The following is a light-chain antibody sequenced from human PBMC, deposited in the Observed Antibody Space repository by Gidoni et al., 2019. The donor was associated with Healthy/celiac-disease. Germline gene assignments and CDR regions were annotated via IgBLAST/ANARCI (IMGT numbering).Light chain of an antibody. CDR2: AAS. J-gene: IGKJ3*01. CDR1: QSISSY. Sequence: DIQMTQSPSSLSASVGDRVTITCRASQSISSYLNWYQQKPGKAPKLLIYAASSLQSRVPSRFSGSGSGTDFTLNISSLQPEDFATYYCQQSYSTPIFTFGPGTKVDIK. CDR3: QQSYSTPIFT. V-gene: IGKV1-39*01.